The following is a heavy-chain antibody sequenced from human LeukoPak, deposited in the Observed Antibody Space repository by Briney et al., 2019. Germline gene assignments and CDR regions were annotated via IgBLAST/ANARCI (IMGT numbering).Heavy chain of an antibody. CDR1: GFTFSDYY. J-gene: IGHJ4*02. D-gene: IGHD6-13*01. V-gene: IGHV3-11*01. CDR2: ISSSGSTI. CDR3: ARDHLKHSSWYWSADY. Sequence: PGGSLRLSCAASGFTFSDYYMSWIRQAPGKGLEWVSYISSSGSTIYYADSVKGRFTISRDNGKNSLYLQMNSLRAEDTAVYYCARDHLKHSSWYWSADYWGQGTLVTVSS.